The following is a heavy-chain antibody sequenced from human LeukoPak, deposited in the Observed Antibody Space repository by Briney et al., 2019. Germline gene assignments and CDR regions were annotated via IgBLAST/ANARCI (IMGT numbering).Heavy chain of an antibody. D-gene: IGHD3-16*01. V-gene: IGHV3-7*01. CDR2: TKQDGSDK. CDR3: ARFRDDYVWGSYTPPKDFDY. Sequence: GGSLRLSCAASGFTFSTSWMSWVRQAPGRGLEWVANTKQDGSDKYYVDSVKGRFTISRDNAKNSLYLQMNYLRAEDTAVYYCARFRDDYVWGSYTPPKDFDYWGQGSLVTVSS. CDR1: GFTFSTSW. J-gene: IGHJ4*02.